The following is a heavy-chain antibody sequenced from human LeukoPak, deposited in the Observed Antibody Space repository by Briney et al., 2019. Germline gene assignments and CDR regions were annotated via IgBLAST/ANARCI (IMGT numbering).Heavy chain of an antibody. D-gene: IGHD3-3*01. CDR1: GFDFTVHW. J-gene: IGHJ6*02. CDR2: ICPGDSNT. V-gene: IGHV5-51*01. Sequence: GESLKISCKGSGFDFTVHWIAWVRRMPGKGLEWMGIICPGDSNTKYSPSFRGQVTISADKSITTAYLQWSSLKASDTAMYYCARLGSRYDFWSGFRLYGMDVWGQGTTVTVSS. CDR3: ARLGSRYDFWSGFRLYGMDV.